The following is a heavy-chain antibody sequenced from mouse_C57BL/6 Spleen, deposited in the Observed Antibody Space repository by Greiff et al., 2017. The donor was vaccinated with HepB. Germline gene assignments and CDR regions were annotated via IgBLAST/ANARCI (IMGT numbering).Heavy chain of an antibody. Sequence: QVQLQQSGPELVKPGASVKISCRASGYSFTSYYILWVKQRPGQGLEWIGWIYPGSGNTKYTEKFKGKATLTADTSASPAYMQRSSLTSEDSAVECCARGNGGYYGDDWGEGTTLTVSS. CDR1: GYSFTSYY. V-gene: IGHV1-66*01. CDR2: IYPGSGNT. CDR3: ARGNGGYYGDD. J-gene: IGHJ2*01.